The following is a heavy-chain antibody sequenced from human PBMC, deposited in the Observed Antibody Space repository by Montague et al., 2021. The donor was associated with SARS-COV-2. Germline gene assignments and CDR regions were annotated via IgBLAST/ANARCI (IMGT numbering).Heavy chain of an antibody. V-gene: IGHV3-30*18. D-gene: IGHD3-10*01. CDR2: ISYEGSKK. J-gene: IGHJ3*01. CDR1: GFSFNNFG. Sequence: SLRLSCAVSGFSFNNFGIHWVRQAPDKGLEWAAVISYEGSKKSFADSVKGRFVISRDSSQNTVYLQMNSLRVEDTAMYYCVKASQFLWLGQFARDAFDLWGQGTLVSVSS. CDR3: VKASQFLWLGQFARDAFDL.